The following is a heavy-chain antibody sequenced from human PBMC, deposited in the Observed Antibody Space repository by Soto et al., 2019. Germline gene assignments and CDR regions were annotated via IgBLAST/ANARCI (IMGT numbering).Heavy chain of an antibody. CDR3: ATNYGSGSTHFDY. J-gene: IGHJ4*02. CDR1: GDTFNFYT. CDR2: VIPMLRMS. V-gene: IGHV1-69*02. D-gene: IGHD3-10*01. Sequence: QVQLVQSGAEVRKPGSSVKVFCTASGDTFNFYTISWVRQAPGQGLEWMGRVIPMLRMSNYAQKFQGRVTISADKSTSTAYMALSSLRSDDTAVYYCATNYGSGSTHFDYWGQGTLVTVSS.